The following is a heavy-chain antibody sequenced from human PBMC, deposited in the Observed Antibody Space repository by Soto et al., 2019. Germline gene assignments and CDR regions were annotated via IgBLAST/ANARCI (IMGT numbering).Heavy chain of an antibody. J-gene: IGHJ4*02. CDR2: MHYSGVT. CDR1: GDSLNSDY. V-gene: IGHV4-59*01. D-gene: IGHD4-17*01. Sequence: SETLSLTCTVSGDSLNSDYWSWIRQPPGMELQWIGYMHYSGVTNYNPSLKSRVTMSVDTAKNQFSLKLNSVTAADTAVYFCTRGTVTTRYFDYWGQGIPVTVSS. CDR3: TRGTVTTRYFDY.